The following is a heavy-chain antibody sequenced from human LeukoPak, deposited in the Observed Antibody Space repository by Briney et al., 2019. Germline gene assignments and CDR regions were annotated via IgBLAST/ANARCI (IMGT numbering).Heavy chain of an antibody. CDR2: IYYSGST. J-gene: IGHJ4*02. CDR1: GDSISSYY. D-gene: IGHD5-12*01. V-gene: IGHV4-59*01. Sequence: PSETLSLTCNVSGDSISSYYWSWIRQPPGKRLEWIGYIYYSGSTNYNPSLKSRVTISVDTSKNQFSLKLSSVTAADTAVYYCASWAGGYSGYDLRGGFDYWGQGTLVTVSS. CDR3: ASWAGGYSGYDLRGGFDY.